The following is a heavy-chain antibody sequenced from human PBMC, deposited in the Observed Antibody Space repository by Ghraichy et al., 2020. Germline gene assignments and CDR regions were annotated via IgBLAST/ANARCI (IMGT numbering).Heavy chain of an antibody. V-gene: IGHV4-38-2*02. CDR2: MYHDGHT. D-gene: IGHD1-26*01. CDR1: GGSINSLYY. CDR3: ASRVGDTANYYNCMDV. J-gene: IGHJ6*02. Sequence: SQTISLTCTVSGGSINSLYYWGWIRQSPGKGLEWIGSMYHDGHTYYSPSIKSRVTISVDMSKKQFSLKVDSVTATDTAVYFCASRVGDTANYYNCMDVWGQGTTVTVSS.